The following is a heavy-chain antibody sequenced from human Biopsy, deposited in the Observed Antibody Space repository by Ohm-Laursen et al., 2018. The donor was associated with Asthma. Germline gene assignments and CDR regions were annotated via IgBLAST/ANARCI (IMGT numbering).Heavy chain of an antibody. D-gene: IGHD3-3*02. CDR3: ARTFHFWSPYHAEHYQL. CDR2: SSSSSSTI. V-gene: IGHV3-48*01. CDR1: GFTFSSYS. J-gene: IGHJ1*01. Sequence: SLRLSCAASGFTFSSYSMNWVRQAPGKGLEWVSYSSSSSSTIYYADSVKGRFTISRDNAKNSLYLQMNSLRAEDTAVYYCARTFHFWSPYHAEHYQLWGQGTLVTVSS.